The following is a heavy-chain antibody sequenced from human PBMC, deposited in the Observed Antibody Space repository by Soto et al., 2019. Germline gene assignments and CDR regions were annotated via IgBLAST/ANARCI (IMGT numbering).Heavy chain of an antibody. V-gene: IGHV3-64*05. CDR2: ISGNGDYT. D-gene: IGHD6-19*01. CDR1: GFTFSSYA. CDR3: VKDQNIALAGIFDY. Sequence: GGSLRLSCSASGFTFSSYAMHWVRQAPGKGLEYVSAISGNGDYTYYPDSVKGRFTISRDNSKNTLYVQMSSLRAEDTAVYYYVKDQNIALAGIFDYWGQGTLVTVSS. J-gene: IGHJ4*02.